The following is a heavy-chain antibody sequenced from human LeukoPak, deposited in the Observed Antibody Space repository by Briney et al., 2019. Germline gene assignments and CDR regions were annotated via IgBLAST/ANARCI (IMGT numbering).Heavy chain of an antibody. V-gene: IGHV3-74*01. CDR1: GFTFSTYW. J-gene: IGHJ4*02. Sequence: PRGSLRLSCAASGFTFSTYWMHWVRQAPGKGLVWVSRISSDAITTNYADSVKGRFTVSRDNAKNTLYLQMNSLRDEDTAVYYCARRPCTGGICYPPADWGQATLVTVSS. D-gene: IGHD2-8*02. CDR2: ISSDAITT. CDR3: ARRPCTGGICYPPAD.